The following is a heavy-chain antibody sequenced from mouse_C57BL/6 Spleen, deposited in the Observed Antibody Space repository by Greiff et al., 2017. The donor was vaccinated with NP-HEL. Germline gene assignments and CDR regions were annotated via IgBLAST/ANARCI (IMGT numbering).Heavy chain of an antibody. J-gene: IGHJ4*01. D-gene: IGHD1-1*01. CDR2: ISSGGDYI. Sequence: EVKVVESGEGLVKPGGSLKLSCAASGFTFSSYAMSWVRQTPEKRLEWVAYISSGGDYIYYADTVKGRFTISRDNARNTLYLQMSSLKSEDTAMYYCTREGYYYGSGNYAMDYWGQGTSVTVSS. V-gene: IGHV5-9-1*02. CDR1: GFTFSSYA. CDR3: TREGYYYGSGNYAMDY.